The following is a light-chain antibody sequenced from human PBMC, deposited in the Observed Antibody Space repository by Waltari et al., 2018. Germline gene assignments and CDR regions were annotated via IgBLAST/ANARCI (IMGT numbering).Light chain of an antibody. CDR2: ENN. V-gene: IGLV1-51*02. Sequence: QSVLTQPPSVSAAPGQKVTISCSGARPYNFVSWYQQVPGTAPKLLIYENNKRPSGIPDRFTGAKSGTSATLVITGLQTGDEADYYCGTWDNSVSVSVFGGGTKLTVL. J-gene: IGLJ3*02. CDR1: RPYNF. CDR3: GTWDNSVSVSV.